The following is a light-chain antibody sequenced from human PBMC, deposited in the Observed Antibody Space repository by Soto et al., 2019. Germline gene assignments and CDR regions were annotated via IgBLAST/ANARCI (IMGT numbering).Light chain of an antibody. V-gene: IGLV2-14*01. Sequence: QSALTQPASVSGSPGQSITISCTGTSSDVGGYNYVSWYQQHPGKAPKRMIYEVSNRPSGVSNRFSGSKSGNTASLTISGFPAEDEADYYSSSYTSSSIDYVFGTGTKVPVL. CDR3: SSYTSSSIDYV. CDR2: EVS. J-gene: IGLJ1*01. CDR1: SSDVGGYNY.